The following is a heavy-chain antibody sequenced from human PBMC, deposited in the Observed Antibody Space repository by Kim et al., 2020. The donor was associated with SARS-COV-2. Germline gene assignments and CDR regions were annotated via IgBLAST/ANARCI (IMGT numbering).Heavy chain of an antibody. CDR1: GGSISSSSYY. J-gene: IGHJ5*02. CDR3: ARDSGYYGSGSYYNWFDP. D-gene: IGHD3-10*01. Sequence: SETLSLTCTVSGGSISSSSYYWGWIRQPPGKGLEWIGSIFYSGSTYYNPSLKSRVTISVDTSKNQFSLRLSSVTAADTAVYYCARDSGYYGSGSYYNWFDPWGQGTLVTVSS. V-gene: IGHV4-39*07. CDR2: IFYSGST.